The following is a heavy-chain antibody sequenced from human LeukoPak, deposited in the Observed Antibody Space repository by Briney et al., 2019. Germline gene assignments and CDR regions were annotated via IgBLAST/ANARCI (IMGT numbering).Heavy chain of an antibody. CDR2: FYAGGST. D-gene: IGHD3-22*01. CDR3: AREGDYDSRRYFDL. CDR1: GFTVSSSY. V-gene: IGHV3-53*01. Sequence: GGALRLSCAASGFTVSSSYMSWVRQAPGKGLEWVSVFYAGGSTYYGDSVKGRFTISRDNSKNTLYPQMHSLRAEDTAVYYCAREGDYDSRRYFDLWGRGTLVTVSS. J-gene: IGHJ2*01.